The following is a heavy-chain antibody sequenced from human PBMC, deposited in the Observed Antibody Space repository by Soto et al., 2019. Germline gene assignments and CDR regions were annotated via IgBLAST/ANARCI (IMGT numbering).Heavy chain of an antibody. D-gene: IGHD3-10*02. V-gene: IGHV3-11*01. CDR3: ARFFFFQAEDGILDVRSVSAFLLNRSSDL. J-gene: IGHJ2*01. CDR2: IRSSGSTV. Sequence: KGLEWVSYIRSSGSTVYYSDSVKGRFTISRDNAKNSVYLLMNRLRDEDTAVYYCARFFFFQAEDGILDVRSVSAFLLNRSSDL.